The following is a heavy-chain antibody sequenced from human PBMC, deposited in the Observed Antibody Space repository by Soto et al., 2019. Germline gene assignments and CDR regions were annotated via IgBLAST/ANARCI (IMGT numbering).Heavy chain of an antibody. CDR3: ARLGGYYDSSGYYYPF. V-gene: IGHV4-39*01. CDR1: GGSISSSSYY. CDR2: IYYSGNT. Sequence: PSETLSLTCTVSGGSISSSSYYWGWIRQPPGKGPEWIGSIYYSGNTYYNPPLKSRVTISVDTSKNQFSLKLSSVTAADTAVYYCARLGGYYDSSGYYYPFWGQGTLVTVSS. J-gene: IGHJ4*02. D-gene: IGHD3-22*01.